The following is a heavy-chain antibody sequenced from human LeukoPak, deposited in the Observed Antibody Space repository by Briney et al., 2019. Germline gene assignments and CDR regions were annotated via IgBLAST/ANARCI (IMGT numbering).Heavy chain of an antibody. CDR2: ISPSSSYI. CDR1: GFAISDYT. D-gene: IGHD3-10*01. Sequence: GGSLRLACAASGFAISDYTINWVRQAPGKGLEWVSSISPSSSYIYYADSVKGRFTISRDNAKKSLYLQMNSLRAEDTALYYCARGRGCSTMACYPDYWGQGTLVTVSS. V-gene: IGHV3-21*01. CDR3: ARGRGCSTMACYPDY. J-gene: IGHJ4*02.